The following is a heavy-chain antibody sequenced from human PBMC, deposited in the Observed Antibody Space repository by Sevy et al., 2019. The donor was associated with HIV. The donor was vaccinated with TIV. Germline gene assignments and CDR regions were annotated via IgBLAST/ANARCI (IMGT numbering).Heavy chain of an antibody. V-gene: IGHV4-31*03. CDR1: GSSINSGGYY. CDR2: IHYSGST. Sequence: SETLSLTCTVSGSSINSGGYYWNWIRHHPGKGLEWIGYIHYSGSTYYNTSLKSRITLSLYTSMNQFSLKVTSVTAADTAVYYCAGETEPGTIHWGQRALVTVSS. D-gene: IGHD6-13*01. J-gene: IGHJ4*02. CDR3: AGETEPGTIH.